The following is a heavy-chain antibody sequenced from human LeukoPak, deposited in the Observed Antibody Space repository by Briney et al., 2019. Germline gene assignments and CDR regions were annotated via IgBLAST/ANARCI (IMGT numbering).Heavy chain of an antibody. V-gene: IGHV4-34*01. CDR3: ARDDSSGWGAYYFDY. CDR2: INHSGST. Sequence: SETLSLTCAVYGGSFSGYYWSWIRQPPGKGLEWIGEINHSGSTNYNPSLKSRVTISVDTSKNRFSLKLSSVTAADTAVYYCARDDSSGWGAYYFDYWGQGTLVTVSS. D-gene: IGHD6-19*01. J-gene: IGHJ4*02. CDR1: GGSFSGYY.